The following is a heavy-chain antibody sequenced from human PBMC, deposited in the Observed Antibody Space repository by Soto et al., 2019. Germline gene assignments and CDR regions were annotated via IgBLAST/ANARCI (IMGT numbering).Heavy chain of an antibody. CDR1: GGTLSSYT. V-gene: IGHV1-69*02. CDR3: AINFCSSTSCHHDAFDI. J-gene: IGHJ3*02. CDR2: IIPILGIA. D-gene: IGHD2-2*01. Sequence: SVKVSCKASGGTLSSYTISWVRQAPGQGLEWMGRIIPILGIANYAQKFQGRVTITADKSTSTAYMELSSLRSDDTAVYYCAINFCSSTSCHHDAFDIWGQGTMVTVSS.